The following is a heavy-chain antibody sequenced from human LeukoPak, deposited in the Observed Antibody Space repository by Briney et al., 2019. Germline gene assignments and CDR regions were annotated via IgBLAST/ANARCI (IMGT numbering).Heavy chain of an antibody. Sequence: PSETLSLTCAVSGVSLNGYYWGWIRQTPGKGLEWIGEINHSGRTNYNPSLKSRVTISADTSKNQFSLKLSSVTAADTAVYYCARQYSGYLRNWFDPWGQGTLVTVSS. D-gene: IGHD5-12*01. CDR3: ARQYSGYLRNWFDP. CDR2: INHSGRT. J-gene: IGHJ5*02. CDR1: GVSLNGYY. V-gene: IGHV4-34*01.